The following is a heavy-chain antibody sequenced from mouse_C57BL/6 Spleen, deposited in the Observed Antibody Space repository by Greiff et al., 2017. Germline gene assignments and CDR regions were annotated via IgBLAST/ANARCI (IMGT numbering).Heavy chain of an antibody. V-gene: IGHV1-69*01. D-gene: IGHD1-1*01. CDR2: IDPSDSYT. J-gene: IGHJ4*01. CDR1: GYTFTSYW. Sequence: VQLQQPGAELVMPGASVKLSSKASGYTFTSYWMHWVKQRPGQGLEWIGEIDPSDSYTNYNRKFKGKSTLTVDKSSSTAYMQLSSLTSEDSAVYYCARGTSSSYAMDYWGQGTSVTVSS. CDR3: ARGTSSSYAMDY.